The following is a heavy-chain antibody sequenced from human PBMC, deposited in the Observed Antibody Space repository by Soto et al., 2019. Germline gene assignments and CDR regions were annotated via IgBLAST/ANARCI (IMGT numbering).Heavy chain of an antibody. CDR1: GFTFSSYA. D-gene: IGHD6-6*01. V-gene: IGHV3-23*01. J-gene: IGHJ4*02. CDR2: ISGSGGNT. Sequence: GGSLRLSCTASGFTFSSYAMSWVRQAPGKGLEWVSAISGSGGNTYYADSVKGRFTISRDNSKNTLYLQMNSLRAEDTAVYYCAKSITARPFAYWGQGALDIGSS. CDR3: AKSITARPFAY.